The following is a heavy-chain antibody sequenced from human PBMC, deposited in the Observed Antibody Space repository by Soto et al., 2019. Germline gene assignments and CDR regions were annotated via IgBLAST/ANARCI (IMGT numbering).Heavy chain of an antibody. CDR1: GFTFSSYG. J-gene: IGHJ4*02. Sequence: PGGSLRLSCAASGFTFSSYGMHWVRQAPGKGLEWVAVISGSGGSTYYADSVKGRFTISRDNSKNTLYLQMNSLRAEDTAVYYCAKDPSSRITMVRGVWFDYWGQGTLVTVSS. CDR2: ISGSGGST. CDR3: AKDPSSRITMVRGVWFDY. D-gene: IGHD3-10*01. V-gene: IGHV3-23*01.